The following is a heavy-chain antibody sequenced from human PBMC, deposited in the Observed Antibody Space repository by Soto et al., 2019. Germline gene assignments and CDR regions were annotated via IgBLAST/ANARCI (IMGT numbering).Heavy chain of an antibody. CDR3: ARADIVVVPAAIPNYYYYYGMDV. J-gene: IGHJ6*02. Sequence: ASVKVSCKASGYTFTSYYMHWVRQAPGQGLEWMGIINPSGGSTSYAQKFQGRVTMTRDTSTSTVYMELSSLRSEDTAVYYCARADIVVVPAAIPNYYYYYGMDVWGQGTTVTVSS. CDR1: GYTFTSYY. D-gene: IGHD2-2*02. CDR2: INPSGGST. V-gene: IGHV1-46*01.